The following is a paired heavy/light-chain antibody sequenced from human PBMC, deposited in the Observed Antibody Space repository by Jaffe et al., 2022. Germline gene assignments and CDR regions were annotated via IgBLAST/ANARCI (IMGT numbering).Heavy chain of an antibody. CDR3: VRDQHIVLGSNYYYYMDV. J-gene: IGHJ6*03. V-gene: IGHV3-7*05. CDR1: GFTFISNW. D-gene: IGHD2-21*01. CDR2: INQEGRGK. Sequence: EVQLVESGGGLVQPGGSLRLSCEASGFTFISNWMSWVRQAPGKGLEWVANINQEGRGKYYVDSVRGRFTISRDNAKNSLYLQMNSVRAEDTAIYYCVRDQHIVLGSNYYYYMDVWGKGTTVTVSS.
Light chain of an antibody. CDR1: QSITSN. CDR2: GVS. CDR3: QQYNEWPRT. J-gene: IGKJ1*01. Sequence: EILMTQSPATLSVSPGDRATLSCRASQSITSNLAWYQQKPGQAPRLLIYGVSTRVAAISARFSGSGSGTEFTLTISSLQSEDFAIYYCQQYNEWPRTFGQGTKVEIK. V-gene: IGKV3-15*01.